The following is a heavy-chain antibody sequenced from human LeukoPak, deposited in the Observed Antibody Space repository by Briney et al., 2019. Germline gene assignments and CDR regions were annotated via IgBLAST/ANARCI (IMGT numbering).Heavy chain of an antibody. Sequence: SETLSLICTVSWVSNRNYFWTYIRQPPGKGLEWIGYIYSSGSTGYNPSHGCRVTISLDMSKNQFSLRLTSVTAADTAMYYCARSVGSSYDIDHWGQGTLVTVSS. CDR2: IYSSGST. D-gene: IGHD6-6*01. J-gene: IGHJ5*02. CDR1: WVSNRNYF. CDR3: ARSVGSSYDIDH. V-gene: IGHV4-59*01.